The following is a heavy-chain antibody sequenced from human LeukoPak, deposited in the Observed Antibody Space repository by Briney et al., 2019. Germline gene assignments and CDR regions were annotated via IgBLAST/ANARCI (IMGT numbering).Heavy chain of an antibody. CDR3: ARDFNVEMATIQDY. D-gene: IGHD5-24*01. V-gene: IGHV1-69*05. CDR2: IIPIFGTA. CDR1: GGTFSSYA. Sequence: SVKVSGKASGGTFSSYAISWVRQAPGQGLEWMGGIIPIFGTANYAQKFQGRVTITTDTSTSTAYMELRSLRSDDTAVYYCARDFNVEMATIQDYWGQGTLVTVSS. J-gene: IGHJ4*02.